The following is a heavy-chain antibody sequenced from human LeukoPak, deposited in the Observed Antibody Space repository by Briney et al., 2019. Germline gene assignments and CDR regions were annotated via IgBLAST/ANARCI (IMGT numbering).Heavy chain of an antibody. J-gene: IGHJ4*02. CDR3: ARVSSEGPWDY. D-gene: IGHD3-3*01. CDR1: GFIVSSNY. V-gene: IGHV3-66*01. Sequence: GGSLRLSCAASGFIVSSNYMSWVRQAPGKGLEWVSVIYSGGSTYYADSVKGRFTISRDNSKNTLYLQMNSLRAEDTAVYYCARVSSEGPWDYWGQGTLVTVSS. CDR2: IYSGGST.